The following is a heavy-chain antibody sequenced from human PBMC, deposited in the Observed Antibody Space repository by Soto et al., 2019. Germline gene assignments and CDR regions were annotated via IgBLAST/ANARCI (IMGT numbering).Heavy chain of an antibody. CDR3: ARGPYGASQYFDY. V-gene: IGHV3-30*04. CDR1: GSTFNSLS. CDR2: ISHVGRGT. Sequence: QVQLVESGGGMVQPGTSLRLSCAASGSTFNSLSLHWVRQRPDKGLEWVAVISHVGRGTFDADFVKGRFTVSRDNSQNTLCLEVDSRRAGATAVYYCARGPYGASQYFDYWGQGTLVTVSS. J-gene: IGHJ4*02. D-gene: IGHD2-8*01.